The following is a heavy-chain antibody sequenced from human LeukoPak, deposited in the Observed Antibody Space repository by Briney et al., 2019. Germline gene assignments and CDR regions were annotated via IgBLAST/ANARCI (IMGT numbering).Heavy chain of an antibody. CDR1: GFTFSSYG. CDR2: IWYDGSNK. Sequence: PGGSLRLSCAASGFTFSSYGMHWVRQAPGKGLEWVAVIWYDGSNKYYADSVKGRFTISRDNSKNTLYPQMNSLRAEDTAVYYCAREDSSGLPDYWGQGTLVTVSS. J-gene: IGHJ4*02. CDR3: AREDSSGLPDY. D-gene: IGHD3-22*01. V-gene: IGHV3-33*01.